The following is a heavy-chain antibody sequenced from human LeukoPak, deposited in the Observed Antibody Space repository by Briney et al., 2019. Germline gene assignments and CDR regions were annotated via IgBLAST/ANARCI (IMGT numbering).Heavy chain of an antibody. D-gene: IGHD4-17*01. J-gene: IGHJ1*01. CDR2: ISSSSSYI. CDR3: AHTVTPRYFQF. Sequence: GGSLRLSCAASGFTFSNYSMAWVRQAPGKGLEWVSFISSSSSYIYYAGSVKGRFTISRDNAKNSLYLQMNSLRTEDTALYYCAHTVTPRYFQFWGQGTLVTVSS. V-gene: IGHV3-21*01. CDR1: GFTFSNYS.